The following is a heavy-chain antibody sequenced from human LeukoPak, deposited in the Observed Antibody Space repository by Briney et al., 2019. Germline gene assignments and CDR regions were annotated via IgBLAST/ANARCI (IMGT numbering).Heavy chain of an antibody. CDR2: IYYSGNT. CDR1: GGSMRSSSYY. J-gene: IGHJ4*02. Sequence: SETLSLTCTVSGGSMRSSSYYWGWIRQPPGKGLEWVAFIYYSGNTFYNPSLESRGTISLDTSKNQFSLKVSSVTAADTAVYYCASHYVWGGYRFWDNWGPGNLVIVSS. V-gene: IGHV4-39*07. CDR3: ASHYVWGGYRFWDN. D-gene: IGHD3-16*02.